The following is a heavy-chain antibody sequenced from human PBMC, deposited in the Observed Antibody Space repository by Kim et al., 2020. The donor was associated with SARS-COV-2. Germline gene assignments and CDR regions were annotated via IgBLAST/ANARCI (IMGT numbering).Heavy chain of an antibody. CDR3: AGTNYRFFGLDV. D-gene: IGHD3-10*01. Sequence: GGSLRLSCAASGLSFSSHAMHWVRQAPGKGLEWVAFISFDGMNTYYAESVKGRFTISRDNSKNTLYLQINSLRLEDTAIYYGAGTNYRFFGLDVWGQGTTVTVSS. CDR1: GLSFSSHA. J-gene: IGHJ6*02. CDR2: ISFDGMNT. V-gene: IGHV3-30*04.